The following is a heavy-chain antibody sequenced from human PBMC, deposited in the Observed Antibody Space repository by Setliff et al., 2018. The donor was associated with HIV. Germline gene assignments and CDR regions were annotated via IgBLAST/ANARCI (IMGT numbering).Heavy chain of an antibody. Sequence: PSETLSLTCAVYGGSFSDYYWSWIRQPQGKGLEWIGEIYHSGSTIYNPSLKSRVTISVDTSKNQFSLKLSSVTAADTAVYYCARRPYYFDSWGQGTLVTVSS. CDR1: GGSFSDYY. V-gene: IGHV4-34*01. CDR3: ARRPYYFDS. CDR2: IYHSGST. D-gene: IGHD6-6*01. J-gene: IGHJ4*02.